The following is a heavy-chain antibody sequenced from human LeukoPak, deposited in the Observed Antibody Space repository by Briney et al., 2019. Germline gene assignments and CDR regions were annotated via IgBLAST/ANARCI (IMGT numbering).Heavy chain of an antibody. J-gene: IGHJ5*02. D-gene: IGHD6-13*01. CDR2: IYSGGST. CDR3: ARDTAPYSSSWYGGFDP. CDR1: GFTVSSNY. Sequence: GGSLRLSCAASGFTVSSNYMSWVRQAPGKGLEWVSVIYSGGSTYYADSVKGRFTISGDNSKNTLYLQMNSLRAEDTAVYYCARDTAPYSSSWYGGFDPWGQGTLVTVSS. V-gene: IGHV3-53*01.